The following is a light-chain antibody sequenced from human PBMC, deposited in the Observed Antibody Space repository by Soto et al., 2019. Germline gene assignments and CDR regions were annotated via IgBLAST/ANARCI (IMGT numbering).Light chain of an antibody. Sequence: QSALTQPPSASGSPGQSVTISCTGTSSDVGAYNYVSWYQQHPGKAPKVMIYEVSKRPSGVPDRFSGSKSGNTASLTVSGLQAEDEADYYCCSYGGSFPYVFGTGTQLTVL. CDR1: SSDVGAYNY. J-gene: IGLJ1*01. V-gene: IGLV2-8*01. CDR2: EVS. CDR3: CSYGGSFPYV.